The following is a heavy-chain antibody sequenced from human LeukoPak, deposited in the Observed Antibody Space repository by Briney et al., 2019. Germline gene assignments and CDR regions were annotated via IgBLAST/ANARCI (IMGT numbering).Heavy chain of an antibody. J-gene: IGHJ4*02. D-gene: IGHD2-21*02. CDR3: ARDVGNFALGTAHFDL. CDR2: IYSGGGT. Sequence: PGGSLRLSCAVSVFSVSTNYMSWVRQAPGKGLEWVSIIYSGGGTHYADSVRGRFTISRDNSKNTLYLQMSSLRAEDTAVYHCARDVGNFALGTAHFDLWGQGTLVTVPS. CDR1: VFSVSTNY. V-gene: IGHV3-66*01.